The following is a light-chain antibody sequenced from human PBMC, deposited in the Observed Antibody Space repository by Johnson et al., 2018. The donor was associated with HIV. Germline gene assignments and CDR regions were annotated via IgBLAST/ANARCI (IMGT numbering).Light chain of an antibody. CDR3: GTWDSSLSAEV. CDR2: ENK. V-gene: IGLV1-51*02. J-gene: IGLJ1*01. CDR1: SSNIGKNY. Sequence: SVLTQPPSVSAAPGQMVSISCSGSSSNIGKNYVSWYQQFPGTAPKLLIHENKKRPSGIPDRFSGSKSGTSATLDITGLQTGDEADYYCGTWDSSLSAEVFGTGTKVTVL.